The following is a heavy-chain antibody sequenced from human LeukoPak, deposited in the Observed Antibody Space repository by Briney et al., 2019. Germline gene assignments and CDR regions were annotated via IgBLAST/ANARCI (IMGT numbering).Heavy chain of an antibody. V-gene: IGHV4-30-2*01. Sequence: SQTLSLTCAVSGGPISSGGYSWAWLRQPPGKGLEWIGYIFQSGSPSYNPSLRSRVTISVDTSRNQFSLKLNSATAADTAMYYCARDRAGLGLLDFWGPGTMVTVSS. CDR3: ARDRAGLGLLDF. CDR2: IFQSGSP. D-gene: IGHD1-26*01. J-gene: IGHJ3*01. CDR1: GGPISSGGYS.